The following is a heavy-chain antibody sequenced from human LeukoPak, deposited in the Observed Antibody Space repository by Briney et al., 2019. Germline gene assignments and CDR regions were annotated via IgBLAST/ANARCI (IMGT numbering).Heavy chain of an antibody. CDR3: AKARGSSVYEQFDY. Sequence: PGGPLRLSCAASGFASSTYAMTWVRQAPEKGLQWVATISTSGRATYYADSVEGRFTISRDNSKNTLYLQMNSLRADDTAVYYCAKARGSSVYEQFDYWGQGTQVTVSP. J-gene: IGHJ4*02. CDR2: ISTSGRAT. D-gene: IGHD5/OR15-5a*01. CDR1: GFASSTYA. V-gene: IGHV3-23*01.